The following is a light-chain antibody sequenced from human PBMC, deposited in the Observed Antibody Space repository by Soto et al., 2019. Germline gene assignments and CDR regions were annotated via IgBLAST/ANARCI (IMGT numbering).Light chain of an antibody. CDR1: TGAVTSSDS. CDR3: ILYFGSSHLGE. J-gene: IGLJ3*02. V-gene: IGLV7-43*01. CDR2: STH. Sequence: QAVVTQEPSLTVSPGGTVTLTCGSNTGAVTSSDSPNWVQKKPGQAPRALIYSTHNRHSWTPARFSGSLLGGKAALTLSGVHPEDEGEYYCILYFGSSHLGEFGGGTKVTVL.